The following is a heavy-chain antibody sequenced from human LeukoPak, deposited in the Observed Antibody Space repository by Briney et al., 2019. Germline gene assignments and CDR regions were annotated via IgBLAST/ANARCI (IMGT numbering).Heavy chain of an antibody. CDR1: GFTFSSYA. D-gene: IGHD4-17*01. J-gene: IGHJ4*02. V-gene: IGHV3-30*04. CDR3: ARVYDTVTPPSDY. Sequence: GGSLRLSCAASGFTFSSYAMHCGRQAPGKGLERGAVISYDGSNKYYTDSAKGRFTISRDNSKNTLYLQMNSLRDEGAAVYYCARVYDTVTPPSDYWGQGTLVTVSS. CDR2: ISYDGSNK.